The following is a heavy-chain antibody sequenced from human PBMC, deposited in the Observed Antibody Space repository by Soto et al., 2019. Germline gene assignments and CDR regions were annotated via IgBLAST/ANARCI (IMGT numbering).Heavy chain of an antibody. D-gene: IGHD3-16*01. J-gene: IGHJ6*02. CDR3: ANLGGDGYNVGKDYNGMDV. V-gene: IGHV1-69*06. Sequence: QVQLVQSGAEVKKPGSSMKVSCKASGGTLSNSVFTWVRQAPGQGLEWMGAIMSIFGTADYAQKFHDRVTITADKATDTVYMELSSMRSEDTAVYYCANLGGDGYNVGKDYNGMDVWGQGTTVIVSS. CDR2: IMSIFGTA. CDR1: GGTLSNSV.